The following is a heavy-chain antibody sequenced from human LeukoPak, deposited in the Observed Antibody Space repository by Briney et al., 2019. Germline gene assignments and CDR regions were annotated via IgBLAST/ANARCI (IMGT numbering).Heavy chain of an antibody. V-gene: IGHV3-7*03. J-gene: IGHJ4*02. CDR2: IKEDGGQK. CDR1: GFTFSEYW. D-gene: IGHD3-10*01. CDR3: ARGGDKSVM. Sequence: GGSLRLSCVVSGFTFSEYWMTWVRQAPGKGLEWVANIKEDGGQKHYVDSAKGRFTIFRDNAKNTLYLQMDSLRAEDTAVYYCARGGDKSVMGGQGTLVTVSS.